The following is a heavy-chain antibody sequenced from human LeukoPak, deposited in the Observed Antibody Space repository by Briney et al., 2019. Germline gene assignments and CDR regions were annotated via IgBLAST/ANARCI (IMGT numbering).Heavy chain of an antibody. J-gene: IGHJ4*02. V-gene: IGHV4-61*01. CDR1: GGSVSRGSYY. Sequence: SETLSLTCTVSGGSVSRGSYYWSWIRQPPGRGLEWIGYISYSGSTNYNPSLKSRVTISVNTSKNQFSLKLSSVTAADTAVYYCARDIIVDYYFDYWGQGTLVTVSS. CDR3: ARDIIVDYYFDY. D-gene: IGHD3-22*01. CDR2: ISYSGST.